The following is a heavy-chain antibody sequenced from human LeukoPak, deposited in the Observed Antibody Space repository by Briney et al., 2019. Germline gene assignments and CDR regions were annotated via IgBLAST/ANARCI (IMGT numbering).Heavy chain of an antibody. CDR3: AREGQFSRRFYYYYMDV. J-gene: IGHJ6*03. CDR1: GFTFSSYA. D-gene: IGHD3-3*01. V-gene: IGHV3-30-3*01. Sequence: GGSLRLSCAASGFTFSSYAMHWVRQAPGKGLEWVAVISYDGSNKYYADSVKGRFTISRDNSKNTLYLQMNSLRAEDTAVYYCAREGQFSRRFYYYYMDVWAKGPRSPSP. CDR2: ISYDGSNK.